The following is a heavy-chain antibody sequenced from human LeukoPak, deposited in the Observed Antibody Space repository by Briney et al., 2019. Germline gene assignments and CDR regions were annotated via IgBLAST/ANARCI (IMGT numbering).Heavy chain of an antibody. V-gene: IGHV3-21*01. CDR3: ARDGVNTRQGSFAVEYGRIAALVY. CDR1: GCTFSFYS. J-gene: IGHJ4*02. D-gene: IGHD6-13*01. Sequence: GGSLRLSCAASGCTFSFYSMNWVRQAPGKGLEWVSSISSSSSYIYYADSVKGRFTISRDNAKNSLYLQMNSLRAEDTAVYYCARDGVNTRQGSFAVEYGRIAALVYWGQGTQVTVSS. CDR2: ISSSSSYI.